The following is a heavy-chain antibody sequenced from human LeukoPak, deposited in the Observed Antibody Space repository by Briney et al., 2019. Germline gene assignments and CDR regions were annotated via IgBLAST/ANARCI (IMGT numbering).Heavy chain of an antibody. CDR2: ISGSGGST. CDR1: GLTFSSYA. Sequence: GGSLRLSCAASGLTFSSYAMSWVRQAPGKGLEWVSAISGSGGSTYYADSVKGRFTIFRDNSKNTLYLQMNSLRAEDTAVYYCAKPPHSSSWYQFDYWGQGTLVTVSS. D-gene: IGHD6-13*01. J-gene: IGHJ4*02. CDR3: AKPPHSSSWYQFDY. V-gene: IGHV3-23*01.